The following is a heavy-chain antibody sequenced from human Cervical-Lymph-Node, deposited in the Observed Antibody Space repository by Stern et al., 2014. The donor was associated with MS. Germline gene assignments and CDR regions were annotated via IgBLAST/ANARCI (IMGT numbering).Heavy chain of an antibody. J-gene: IGHJ4*02. D-gene: IGHD3-16*01. V-gene: IGHV1-46*01. CDR1: GDTSMTYY. Sequence: QVQLVQSGAEVKKPGASVKVSCKASGDTSMTYYIHWVRQAPGQGLEWMGIINPLRGSKNLAQKFQDRVSMTWDTSTSTVFRELSSRRSEDTAVYYGAGAGMMITPPSLDIWGRGTLVTVSS. CDR2: INPLRGSK. CDR3: AGAGMMITPPSLDI.